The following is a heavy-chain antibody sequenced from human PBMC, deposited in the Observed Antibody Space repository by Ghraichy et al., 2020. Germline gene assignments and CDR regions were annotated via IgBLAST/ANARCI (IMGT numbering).Heavy chain of an antibody. J-gene: IGHJ5*02. V-gene: IGHV4-61*01. CDR3: ARGGGRWLHNRYNWFDP. CDR2: IYYSGST. Sequence: SETLSLTCTVSGGSVSSGSYYWSWIRQPPGKGLEWIGYIYYSGSTNYNPSLKSRVTISVDTSKNQFSLKLSSVTAADTAVYYCARGGGRWLHNRYNWFDPWGQGTLVTVSS. D-gene: IGHD5-24*01. CDR1: GGSVSSGSYY.